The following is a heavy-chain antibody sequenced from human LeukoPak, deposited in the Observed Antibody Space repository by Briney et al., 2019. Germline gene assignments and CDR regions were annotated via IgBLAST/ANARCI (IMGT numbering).Heavy chain of an antibody. V-gene: IGHV1-69*13. Sequence: GASVKVSCKASGGTFSSYAISWVRQAPGQGLEWMGGIIPIFGTANYAQKFQGRVTITADESTSTAYMELSSLRSEDTAVYYCARVLVGMGSGYYYHYYYYGMDVWGQGTTVTVSS. D-gene: IGHD3-22*01. CDR3: ARVLVGMGSGYYYHYYYYGMDV. J-gene: IGHJ6*02. CDR1: GGTFSSYA. CDR2: IIPIFGTA.